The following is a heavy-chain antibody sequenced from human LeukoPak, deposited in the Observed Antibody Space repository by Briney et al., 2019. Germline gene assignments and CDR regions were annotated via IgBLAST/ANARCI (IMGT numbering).Heavy chain of an antibody. D-gene: IGHD4-23*01. CDR1: GFTFSGYW. CDR2: VATGGTGP. Sequence: GGSLRLSCAASGFTFSGYWMHWARQATPQGLVWVSRVATGGTGPSYADSVTGRFTVSRDNAKNTLYLQMNSLSGEDTAVYFCARDMGPYGGSPGASWGQGTLVTVSS. CDR3: ARDMGPYGGSPGAS. J-gene: IGHJ5*02. V-gene: IGHV3-74*01.